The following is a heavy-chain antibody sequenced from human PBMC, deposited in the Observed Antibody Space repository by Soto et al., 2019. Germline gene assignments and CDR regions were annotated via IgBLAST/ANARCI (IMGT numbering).Heavy chain of an antibody. D-gene: IGHD1-1*01. Sequence: QVQLQESGPGLVKPSETLSLTCTVSGGSVSSYYWSWIRQPPGNGLEWIGYNYHSGSTTYNPSLKXXVXIXXDTSTNQFSLKLTSVTAADTAVYYCAREQRGHFDYWGQGTLVTVSS. CDR3: AREQRGHFDY. CDR1: GGSVSSYY. CDR2: NYHSGST. J-gene: IGHJ4*02. V-gene: IGHV4-59*02.